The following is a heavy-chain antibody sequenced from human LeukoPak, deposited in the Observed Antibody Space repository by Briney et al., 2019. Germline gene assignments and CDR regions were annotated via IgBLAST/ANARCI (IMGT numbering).Heavy chain of an antibody. CDR3: ARGHIAGWYYLSY. CDR1: SVSITGGNDY. D-gene: IGHD6-19*01. J-gene: IGHJ4*02. CDR2: VLDSGSA. Sequence: PSETLSLTCSVSSVSITGGNDYWTWIRQPPGKRLEWIGYVLDSGSAHYNPSLRSRVTLSTDSYNNHFSLKMKSLTAADTAVYYCARGHIAGWYYLSYWGQGILVTVS. V-gene: IGHV4-61*03.